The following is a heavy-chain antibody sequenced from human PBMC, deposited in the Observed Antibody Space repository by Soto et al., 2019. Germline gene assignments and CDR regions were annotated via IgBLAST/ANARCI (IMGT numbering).Heavy chain of an antibody. CDR2: ISGSGGST. CDR1: GFTFSSYA. D-gene: IGHD2-8*01. CDR3: AKDPRGYCTNGVCYYFDY. J-gene: IGHJ4*02. Sequence: GGSLRLSCAASGFTFSSYAMSWVRQAPGKGLEWVSAISGSGGSTYYADSVKGRFTISRDNSKNTLYLQMNSLRAEDTAVYYCAKDPRGYCTNGVCYYFDYWGQGTLVTVSS. V-gene: IGHV3-23*01.